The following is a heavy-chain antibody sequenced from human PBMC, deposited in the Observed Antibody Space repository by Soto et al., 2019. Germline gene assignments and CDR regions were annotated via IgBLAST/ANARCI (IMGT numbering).Heavy chain of an antibody. V-gene: IGHV3-33*06. CDR2: VWYDGSNK. CDR1: GFIFSNYG. J-gene: IGHJ4*02. Sequence: GSLRLSCRASGFIFSNYGMHWVRQAAGKGLDGVAVVWYDGSNKYYADSVKGRFTISSDNSVNTVFLQMNSLRAGDTAVYYCAKAYRAVAGNYFDHWGQGTLVTVSS. D-gene: IGHD6-19*01. CDR3: AKAYRAVAGNYFDH.